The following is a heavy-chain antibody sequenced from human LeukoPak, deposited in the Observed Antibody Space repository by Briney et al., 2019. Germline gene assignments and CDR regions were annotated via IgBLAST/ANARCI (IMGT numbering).Heavy chain of an antibody. Sequence: GGSLRLSCAASGFTFSSYWMSWVRQAPGKGLEWVANIKQDGSEKYYVDSVKGRFTISRDNAKNSLYLQMNSLRAEDTAVYYCGVSQDDFWSGSEYYFDYWGQGTLVTVSS. CDR1: GFTFSSYW. CDR3: GVSQDDFWSGSEYYFDY. V-gene: IGHV3-7*01. D-gene: IGHD3-3*01. CDR2: IKQDGSEK. J-gene: IGHJ4*02.